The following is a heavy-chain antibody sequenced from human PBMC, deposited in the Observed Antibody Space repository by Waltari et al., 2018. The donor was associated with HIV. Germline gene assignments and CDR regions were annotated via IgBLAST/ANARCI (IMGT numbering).Heavy chain of an antibody. J-gene: IGHJ5*02. CDR2: INGDGSTT. CDR1: GFTFSSYW. CDR3: ARIAYDSSGYGWFDP. V-gene: IGHV3-74*01. D-gene: IGHD3-22*01. Sequence: EVQLVESGGGLVQPGVSLRLSCAASGFTFSSYWMHWVRQAPGKGLVGVSRINGDGSTTSYADSGKGRFTISRDNAKNTLYLQMNSLRAEDTAVYYCARIAYDSSGYGWFDPWGQGTLVTVSS.